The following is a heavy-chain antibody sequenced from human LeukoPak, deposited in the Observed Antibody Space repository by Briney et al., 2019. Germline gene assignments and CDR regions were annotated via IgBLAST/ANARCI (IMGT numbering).Heavy chain of an antibody. J-gene: IGHJ4*02. Sequence: GGSLRLSCAAAGFTFSSYAMSWVRQAPGKGLEWFSSISGSGGSTYYADSVKGRFTISRDNSKNTLYLQMNSLRAEDTAVYYCAKVRGITMIVVAEYYFDYWGQGTLVTVSS. V-gene: IGHV3-23*01. D-gene: IGHD3-22*01. CDR1: GFTFSSYA. CDR2: ISGSGGST. CDR3: AKVRGITMIVVAEYYFDY.